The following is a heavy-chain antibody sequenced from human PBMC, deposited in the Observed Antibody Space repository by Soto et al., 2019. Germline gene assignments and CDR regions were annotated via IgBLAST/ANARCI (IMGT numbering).Heavy chain of an antibody. CDR3: AKTVRSWWPHYYFDY. J-gene: IGHJ4*02. V-gene: IGHV3-23*01. D-gene: IGHD2-15*01. CDR2: ISGSGGST. Sequence: GGSLRLSCAASGFTFSSYAMSWVRQAPGKGLEWVSAISGSGGSTYYADSVKGRSTISRDNSKNTLYLQMNSLRAEDTAVYYCAKTVRSWWPHYYFDYWGQGTLVTVSS. CDR1: GFTFSSYA.